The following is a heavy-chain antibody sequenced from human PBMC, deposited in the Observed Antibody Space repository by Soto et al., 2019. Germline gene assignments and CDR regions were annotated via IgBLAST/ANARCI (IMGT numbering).Heavy chain of an antibody. D-gene: IGHD3-3*01. Sequence: PSETLSLTCTVSGGSISSGGYYWSWIRQHPGKGLEWIGYIYYSGSTYYNPSLKSRVTISVDTSKNQFSLKLSSVTAADTAVYYCARGVLRFLEWLSSNWFDPWGQGTLVTVSS. CDR3: ARGVLRFLEWLSSNWFDP. CDR1: GGSISSGGYY. CDR2: IYYSGST. V-gene: IGHV4-31*03. J-gene: IGHJ5*02.